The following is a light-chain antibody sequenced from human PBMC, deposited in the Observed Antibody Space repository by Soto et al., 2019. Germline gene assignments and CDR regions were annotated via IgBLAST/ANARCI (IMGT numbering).Light chain of an antibody. J-gene: IGLJ2*01. Sequence: QSALTQPASVSGSPGQSITISCTGTSSDVGSYKFVSWYQQHPGKSPKLMIYEGSKRPSGVSNRFSGSKSGNTATLTNSGLQAEDEADYYCCSYAGSSTLVFGGGTQLTVL. CDR1: SSDVGSYKF. CDR2: EGS. CDR3: CSYAGSSTLV. V-gene: IGLV2-23*01.